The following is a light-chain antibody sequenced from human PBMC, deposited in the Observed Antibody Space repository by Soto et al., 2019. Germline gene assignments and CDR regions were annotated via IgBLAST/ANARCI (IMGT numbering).Light chain of an antibody. CDR1: SSDVGGSNY. CDR2: EVS. V-gene: IGLV2-14*01. J-gene: IGLJ1*01. CDR3: SSFTNTITRYA. Sequence: QSALTQPASVSGSPGQSITISCTGTSSDVGGSNYVSWFQHHPGKAPKLIIYEVSYRPSGVSARFSGSKSGDTASLTISGLQAEDEADYYCSSFTNTITRYAFGTGTKLTVL.